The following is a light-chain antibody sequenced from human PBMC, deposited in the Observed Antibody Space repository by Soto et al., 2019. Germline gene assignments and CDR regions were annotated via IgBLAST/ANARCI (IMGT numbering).Light chain of an antibody. CDR1: QSISSY. Sequence: DIQMSQSPSYLSASVGDRVTITCRASQSISSYLNWYQQKPGKAPNLLIYSASSLQSGVPSRFSGTGSGTDFTLTISSLQPEDFATYYCQQSYSTPPTFGQGTKLDIK. CDR2: SAS. CDR3: QQSYSTPPT. J-gene: IGKJ1*01. V-gene: IGKV1-39*01.